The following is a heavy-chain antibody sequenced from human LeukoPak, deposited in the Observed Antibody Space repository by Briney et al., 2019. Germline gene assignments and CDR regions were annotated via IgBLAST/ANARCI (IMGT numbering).Heavy chain of an antibody. CDR3: ARAGDPEYYYYGMDV. Sequence: SETLSLTCAVYGGSFSGYYWSWIRQPPGKGLEWIGEINHSGSTNYNPSLKSRVTMSVDTSKNQFSLKLSSVTAADTAVYYCARAGDPEYYYYGMDVWGQGTTVTVSS. J-gene: IGHJ6*02. CDR2: INHSGST. V-gene: IGHV4-34*01. CDR1: GGSFSGYY. D-gene: IGHD7-27*01.